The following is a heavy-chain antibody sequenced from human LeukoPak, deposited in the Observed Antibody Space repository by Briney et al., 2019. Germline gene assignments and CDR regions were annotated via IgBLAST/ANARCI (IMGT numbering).Heavy chain of an antibody. CDR1: GFTFSSYA. Sequence: PGGSLRLSCAASGFTFSSYAMHWVRQAPGKGLEWVAVISYDGSNKYYADSVKGRFTISRDNSKNTLYLQMNSLRAEDTAVYYCARDLRCSGGSCYPTTWIYYFDYWGQGTLVTVSS. D-gene: IGHD2-15*01. V-gene: IGHV3-30*04. CDR2: ISYDGSNK. CDR3: ARDLRCSGGSCYPTTWIYYFDY. J-gene: IGHJ4*02.